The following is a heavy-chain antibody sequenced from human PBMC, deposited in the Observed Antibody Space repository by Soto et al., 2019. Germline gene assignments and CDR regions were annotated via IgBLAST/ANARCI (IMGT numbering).Heavy chain of an antibody. J-gene: IGHJ4*02. D-gene: IGHD3-22*01. Sequence: GGSLRLSCAASGFTFNTYGMHWVRQAPGKGLEWVAVIWYDGSNKYYTDSVKGRSTISRDNSKNTLYLQMNSLRAEDTAVYYCARDRLYYDSSGYYDYWGQGTLVTVSS. CDR2: IWYDGSNK. V-gene: IGHV3-33*01. CDR3: ARDRLYYDSSGYYDY. CDR1: GFTFNTYG.